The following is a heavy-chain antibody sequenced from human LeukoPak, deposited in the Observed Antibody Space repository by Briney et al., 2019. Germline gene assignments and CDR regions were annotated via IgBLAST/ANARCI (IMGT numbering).Heavy chain of an antibody. D-gene: IGHD5-18*01. CDR1: GFTFSSYD. CDR3: ARARGYSYGPNAFDI. CDR2: IGTAADT. V-gene: IGHV3-13*01. Sequence: GGSLRLSCAASGFTFSSYDMHWVRQATGKGLEWVSAIGTAADTYYPGSVKGRFTISRENAKNSLYLQMNSLRAGDTAVYYCARARGYSYGPNAFDIWGQGTMVTVSS. J-gene: IGHJ3*02.